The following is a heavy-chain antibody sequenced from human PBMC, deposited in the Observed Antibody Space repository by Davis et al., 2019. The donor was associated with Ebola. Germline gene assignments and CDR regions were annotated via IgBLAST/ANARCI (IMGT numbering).Heavy chain of an antibody. V-gene: IGHV4-34*01. CDR3: ARGPAYSGGWYWNY. D-gene: IGHD6-19*01. CDR1: GGSFSGYY. J-gene: IGHJ4*02. Sequence: SETLSLTCGVYGGSFSGYYWSWIRQPPGKGLEWIGEINHSGSTNYNPSLKSRVTISVDTSKSQLSLKVTSLTAADTAVYYCARGPAYSGGWYWNYWGQGTLVTVSP. CDR2: INHSGST.